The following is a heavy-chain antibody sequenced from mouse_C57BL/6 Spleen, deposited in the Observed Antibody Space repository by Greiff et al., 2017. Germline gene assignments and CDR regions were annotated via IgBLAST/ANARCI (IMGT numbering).Heavy chain of an antibody. J-gene: IGHJ2*01. CDR2: IHPYGGST. CDR1: GYTFTSYW. V-gene: IGHV1-64*01. CDR3: ARGGSLDFDY. Sequence: QVQLQQPGAELVKPGASVKLSCKASGYTFTSYWMHWVKQRPGQGLEWIGMIHPYGGSTNYNHKFKSKATLTVDKSSTTAYMQLSSLTSEDSAVYDYARGGSLDFDYWGQGTTLTVSS.